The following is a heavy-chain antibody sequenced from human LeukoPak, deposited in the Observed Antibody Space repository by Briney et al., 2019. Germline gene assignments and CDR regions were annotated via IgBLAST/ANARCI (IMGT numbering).Heavy chain of an antibody. V-gene: IGHV3-48*02. J-gene: IGHJ4*02. Sequence: PGGSLRLSCAASGFTFSSYSMQWVRQAPGKGLEWVSHISSSGSTIYYADSVKGRFTISRDNAKESLYLQMSSLRDEDTAVYYCVFPYWQDLDHWGQGTLVGVCS. CDR2: ISSSGSTI. D-gene: IGHD2-15*01. CDR3: VFPYWQDLDH. CDR1: GFTFSSYS.